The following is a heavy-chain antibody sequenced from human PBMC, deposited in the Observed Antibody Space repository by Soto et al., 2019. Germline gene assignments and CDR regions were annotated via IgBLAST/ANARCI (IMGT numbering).Heavy chain of an antibody. V-gene: IGHV3-33*01. Sequence: QVQLVESGGGVVQPGRSLRLSCAASGFTFSSYGMHWVRQAPGKGLEWVAVIWYDGSNKYYADSVKGRFTISRDNSKNTLYLQMNSLRAEDTAVYYCAREVLPYCGGDCLAFDIWGQGTMVTVSS. J-gene: IGHJ3*02. CDR2: IWYDGSNK. D-gene: IGHD2-21*02. CDR3: AREVLPYCGGDCLAFDI. CDR1: GFTFSSYG.